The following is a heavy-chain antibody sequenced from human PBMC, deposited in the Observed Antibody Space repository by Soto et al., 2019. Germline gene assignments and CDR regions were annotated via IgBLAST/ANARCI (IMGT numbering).Heavy chain of an antibody. CDR1: GGSISRGGYS. V-gene: IGHV4-30-2*01. J-gene: IGHJ6*02. D-gene: IGHD6-13*01. Sequence: SETLSLTFAVYGGSISRGGYSWSWIRQPPGKGLEWIGYIYHSGSTYYNPSLKSRVTISVDRSKNQFSLKLSSVTAADTAVYYCARVREQQLGIYGMDVWGQGTTVTVSS. CDR2: IYHSGST. CDR3: ARVREQQLGIYGMDV.